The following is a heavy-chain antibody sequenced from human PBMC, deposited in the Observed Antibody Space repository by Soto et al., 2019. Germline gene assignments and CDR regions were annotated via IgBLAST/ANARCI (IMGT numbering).Heavy chain of an antibody. Sequence: QVQLQESGPGLVKPSQTLSLTCTVSGGSISSGDYYWSWIRQPPGKGLEWIGYIYYSGSTYYNPSLKSRVTISVDTSKNQSSLKLSSVTAADTAVYYCATLRRYSYGFRGTGQVDYWGQGTLVTVSS. CDR3: ATLRRYSYGFRGTGQVDY. J-gene: IGHJ4*02. CDR2: IYYSGST. CDR1: GGSISSGDYY. V-gene: IGHV4-30-4*01. D-gene: IGHD5-18*01.